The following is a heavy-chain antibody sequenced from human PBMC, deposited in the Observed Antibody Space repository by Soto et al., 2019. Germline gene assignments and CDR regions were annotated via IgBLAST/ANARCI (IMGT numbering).Heavy chain of an antibody. J-gene: IGHJ5*02. D-gene: IGHD3-10*01. CDR1: GGSFSGYY. V-gene: IGHV4-34*01. CDR3: ASVMVRGVIIKSWFEP. CDR2: INHSGST. Sequence: SETLSLTCAVYGGSFSGYYWSWIRQPPGKGLEWIGEINHSGSTNYNPSLKSRVTISVDTSKNQFSLKLSSVTAADTAVYYCASVMVRGVIIKSWFEPWGQGTLVTVSS.